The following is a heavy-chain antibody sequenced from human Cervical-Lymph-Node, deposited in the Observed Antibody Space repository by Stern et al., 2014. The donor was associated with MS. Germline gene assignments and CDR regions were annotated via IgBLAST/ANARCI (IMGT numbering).Heavy chain of an antibody. CDR1: GGSISSGNYY. CDR2: IFSRGST. CDR3: ARGNYDVLTDNGGHGFDI. D-gene: IGHD3-9*01. V-gene: IGHV4-61*02. Sequence: QLQESGPGLVKPSQTLSLTCTVSGGSISSGNYYWSWIRQPAGEGLEWIGRIFSRGSTQYNPPPKSRGTISADTSPDQSSPRRSSVTAADTAVYYCARGNYDVLTDNGGHGFDIWGQGTMVTVSS. J-gene: IGHJ3*02.